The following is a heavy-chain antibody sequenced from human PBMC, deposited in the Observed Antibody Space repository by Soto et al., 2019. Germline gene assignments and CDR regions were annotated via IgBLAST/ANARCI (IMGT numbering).Heavy chain of an antibody. CDR3: ARKQTYYYGSGSYYNFDY. Sequence: PGGPMRVSCAAAGCNFISYSRNWVRKTTGKGLEWVSSISSSSSYIYYADSVKGRFTISRDNAKNSLYLQMNSLRAEDTAVYYCARKQTYYYGSGSYYNFDYWGQGTLVTVPS. CDR1: GCNFISYS. CDR2: ISSSSSYI. J-gene: IGHJ4*02. V-gene: IGHV3-21*01. D-gene: IGHD3-10*01.